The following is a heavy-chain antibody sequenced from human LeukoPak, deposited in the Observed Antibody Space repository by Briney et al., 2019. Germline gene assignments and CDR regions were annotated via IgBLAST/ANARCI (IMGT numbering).Heavy chain of an antibody. Sequence: SETVSLTCAVSGGSISSSNWWSWVRQPPGKGLECIGEIYHSGSTNYNPSLKSRVTISVDKSKNQFSLKLTSVTAADTAAYYCARQGDSGWYYFDYWGQGTLVAVSS. V-gene: IGHV4-4*02. CDR3: ARQGDSGWYYFDY. D-gene: IGHD6-19*01. CDR1: GGSISSSNW. J-gene: IGHJ4*02. CDR2: IYHSGST.